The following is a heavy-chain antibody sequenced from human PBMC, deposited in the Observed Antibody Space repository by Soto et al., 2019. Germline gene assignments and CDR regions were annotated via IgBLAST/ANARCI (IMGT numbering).Heavy chain of an antibody. CDR2: IYYSGST. CDR1: GGSISSGDYY. Sequence: SETLSLTCTVSGGSISSGDYYWSWIRQPPGKGLEWIGYIYYSGSTYYNPSLKSRVTISVDTSKNQFSLQLRSVTAADTAVYYCARGPSGDKVDYWGEGTLVTVCS. D-gene: IGHD7-27*01. J-gene: IGHJ4*02. V-gene: IGHV4-30-4*01. CDR3: ARGPSGDKVDY.